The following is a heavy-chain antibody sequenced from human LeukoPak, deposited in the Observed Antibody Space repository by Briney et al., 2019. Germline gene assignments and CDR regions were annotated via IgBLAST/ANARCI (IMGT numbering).Heavy chain of an antibody. CDR1: GGTFSSYA. J-gene: IGHJ4*02. D-gene: IGHD1-20*01. V-gene: IGHV1-69*13. CDR2: IIPIFGTA. CDR3: ARARRDNWKTQPKYYFDY. Sequence: SVKVSCKASGGTFSSYAISWVRQAPGQGLEWMGGIIPIFGTANYAQKFQGRVTITADESTSTAYMELSSLRSEDTAVYYCARARRDNWKTQPKYYFDYWGQGTLVTVSS.